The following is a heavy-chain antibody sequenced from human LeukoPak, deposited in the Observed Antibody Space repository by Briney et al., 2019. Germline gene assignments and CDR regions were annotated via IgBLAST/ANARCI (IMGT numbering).Heavy chain of an antibody. J-gene: IGHJ4*02. CDR2: IYYSGST. Sequence: SETLSLTCTVSGGSVSSGSYYWSWIRQPPGKGLEWIGYIYYSGSTNYNPSLKSRVTISVDTSKNQFSLKLSSVTAADTAVYYCARDPKPRTVAMSTLSGFDYWGQGTLVTVSS. D-gene: IGHD4-17*01. CDR3: ARDPKPRTVAMSTLSGFDY. CDR1: GGSVSSGSYY. V-gene: IGHV4-61*01.